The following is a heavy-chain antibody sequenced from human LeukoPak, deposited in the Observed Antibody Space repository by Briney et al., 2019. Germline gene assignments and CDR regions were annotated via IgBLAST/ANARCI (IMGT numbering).Heavy chain of an antibody. D-gene: IGHD6-25*01. CDR3: ATSDDSAATY. Sequence: PGGSLRLSCAASGFTFSKFWMSWVRQAPGKGLEWVANIKEDGSTRHYVDSVKGRFTISRDNVKNSLSLQMNYLRVEDTAVYYCATSDDSAATYWGQGTLVTVSS. CDR2: IKEDGSTR. J-gene: IGHJ4*02. CDR1: GFTFSKFW. V-gene: IGHV3-7*01.